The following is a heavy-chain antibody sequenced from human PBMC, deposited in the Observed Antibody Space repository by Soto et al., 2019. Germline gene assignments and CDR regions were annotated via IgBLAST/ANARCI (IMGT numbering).Heavy chain of an antibody. CDR3: ARRTSGYSGY. J-gene: IGHJ4*02. CDR2: ILSDYNT. V-gene: IGHV3-23*03. CDR1: GFTFRDYT. Sequence: EVQLLESGGGLVQPGGSLTLSCAASGFTFRDYTMSWVRQAPGKVLECISVILSDYNTYYADSVRGRFTISRDSSKNMLDLEMNSRRAEDTAVYCFARRTSGYSGYWCQGALGTVSS. D-gene: IGHD6-19*01.